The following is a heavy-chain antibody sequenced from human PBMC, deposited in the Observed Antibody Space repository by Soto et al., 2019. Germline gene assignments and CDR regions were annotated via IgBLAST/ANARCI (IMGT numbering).Heavy chain of an antibody. CDR1: GFSLSTSGVG. CDR2: IYWDDDK. CDR3: AHVYGGYDNFDY. V-gene: IGHV2-5*02. J-gene: IGHJ4*02. D-gene: IGHD5-12*01. Sequence: QITLKESGPTLVKPTQTLTLTCTFSGFSLSTSGVGVGWIRQPPGKALEWLALIYWDDDKRYSPALKSRLTITKYTSKNQLFLTMTNMDHVDTAPYYCAHVYGGYDNFDYWGRVTLVTVSS.